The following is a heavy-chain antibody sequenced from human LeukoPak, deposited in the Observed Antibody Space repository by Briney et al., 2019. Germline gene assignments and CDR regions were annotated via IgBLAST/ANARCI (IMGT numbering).Heavy chain of an antibody. J-gene: IGHJ4*02. D-gene: IGHD3-22*01. Sequence: PGGPLTLPCAVSGLTLSDYYVTWIPEATGKGLEWLGYFSSSGSTIDTADSVKGRFTVSRDNAKNSLFLHMNSLRAEDTAIYYCAIQITMIVVVPYFDYWGQGTLVTVSS. CDR2: FSSSGSTI. CDR1: GLTLSDYY. V-gene: IGHV3-11*04. CDR3: AIQITMIVVVPYFDY.